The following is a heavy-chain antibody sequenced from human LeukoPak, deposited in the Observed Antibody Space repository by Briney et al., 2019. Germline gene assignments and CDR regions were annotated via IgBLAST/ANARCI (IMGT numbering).Heavy chain of an antibody. CDR1: GYTFTGYY. CDR3: ARSPDILTGENFDY. D-gene: IGHD3-9*01. J-gene: IGHJ4*02. V-gene: IGHV1-2*02. CDR2: INPSSGGT. Sequence: ASVKVSCKASGYTFTGYYMHWVRQAPGQGLEWMGWINPSSGGTNYAQKFYARVTMTRDTSISTAYMELSRLRSDDTAVSYCARSPDILTGENFDYWGQGTLVTVSS.